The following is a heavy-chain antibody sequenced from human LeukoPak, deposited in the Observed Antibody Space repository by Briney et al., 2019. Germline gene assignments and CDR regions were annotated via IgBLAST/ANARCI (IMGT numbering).Heavy chain of an antibody. D-gene: IGHD4-17*01. J-gene: IGHJ4*02. V-gene: IGHV5-51*01. CDR3: ARQRGSTVTLLIDY. Sequence: GESLKISCKGSAVTFTNYWIGWVRQLPGKGLDWMGIIYPGDSETRYSPSFQGQVTMSVDKSINTAYLQWSSLKASDTAMYYCARQRGSTVTLLIDYWGQGTLVTVSS. CDR2: IYPGDSET. CDR1: AVTFTNYW.